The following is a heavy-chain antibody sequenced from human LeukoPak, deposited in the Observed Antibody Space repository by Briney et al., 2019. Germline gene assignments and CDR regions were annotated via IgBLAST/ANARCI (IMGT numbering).Heavy chain of an antibody. J-gene: IGHJ4*02. CDR2: ISYDGSNK. CDR1: GFTFSSYA. CDR3: AKVGYCSGGSCYSPPDY. V-gene: IGHV3-30*04. Sequence: PGRSLRLSCAASGFTFSSYAMHWVRQAPGKGLEWVAVISYDGSNKYYADSVKGRFTISRDNSKNTLYLQMNSLRAEDTAVYHCAKVGYCSGGSCYSPPDYWGQGTLVTVSS. D-gene: IGHD2-15*01.